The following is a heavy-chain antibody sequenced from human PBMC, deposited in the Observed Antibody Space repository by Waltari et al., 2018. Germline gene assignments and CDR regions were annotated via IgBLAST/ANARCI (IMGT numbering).Heavy chain of an antibody. J-gene: IGHJ6*02. Sequence: QVQLVQSGAEVKKPGSSVKVSCKASGGTFSSYAISWVRQAPGQGLGWMGGIIPIFGTANYAQKFQGRVTITADESTSTAYMELSSLRSEDTAVYYCARAAQPSSIAAGWYYYYGMDVWGQGTTVTVSS. CDR3: ARAAQPSSIAAGWYYYYGMDV. D-gene: IGHD6-25*01. CDR1: GGTFSSYA. V-gene: IGHV1-69*01. CDR2: IIPIFGTA.